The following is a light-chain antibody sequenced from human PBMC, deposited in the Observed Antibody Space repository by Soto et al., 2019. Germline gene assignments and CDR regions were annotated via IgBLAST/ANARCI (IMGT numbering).Light chain of an antibody. CDR1: SSDVGGYNY. CDR3: SSYAGSNYV. Sequence: QSVLTQPPSASGSRGQSVTISCTGTSSDVGGYNYVSWYQQHPGKVPKLMIYEVSKRPSGVPDRFSGSKSGNTASLTVSGLQAEDEADYYCSSYAGSNYVFGTGTKVTVL. J-gene: IGLJ1*01. CDR2: EVS. V-gene: IGLV2-8*01.